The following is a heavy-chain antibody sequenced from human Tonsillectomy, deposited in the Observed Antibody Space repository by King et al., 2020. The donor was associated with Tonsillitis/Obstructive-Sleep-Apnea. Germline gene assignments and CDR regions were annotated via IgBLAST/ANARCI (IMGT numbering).Heavy chain of an antibody. J-gene: IGHJ4*02. Sequence: QLQESGPGLVKPSETLSLTCTVASGSISSSSNYWGWIRQPPGKGLEWFGSISYTGSTYYNPSLKSRVTISVDTSKNHFSLKSTSVTAADTAVYYCARHDGPYCGGDCYFGTDYWGQGTLVTVSS. V-gene: IGHV4-39*01. CDR1: SGSISSSSNY. CDR3: ARHDGPYCGGDCYFGTDY. D-gene: IGHD2-21*01. CDR2: ISYTGST.